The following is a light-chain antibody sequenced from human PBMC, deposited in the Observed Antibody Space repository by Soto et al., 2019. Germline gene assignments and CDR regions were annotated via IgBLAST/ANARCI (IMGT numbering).Light chain of an antibody. V-gene: IGKV3-11*01. Sequence: EIVLTQSPATLSLSPGERATLSCRASQSVGSSLAWYQQKLGQAPRLLIYAASDRATGIPGRFSGSGSGTDFTLIISSLEPEDFAFYYCKQGNTCPWTFGQGTKVDIK. J-gene: IGKJ1*01. CDR1: QSVGSS. CDR3: KQGNTCPWT. CDR2: AAS.